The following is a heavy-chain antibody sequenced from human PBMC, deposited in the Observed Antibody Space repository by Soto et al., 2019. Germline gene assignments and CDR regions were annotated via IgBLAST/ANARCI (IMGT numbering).Heavy chain of an antibody. CDR3: AKVMITFGGSRYGLDV. Sequence: QVQLVESGGGVVQPGRSLRLSCAASGFTFSSYGIHWVRQAPGKGLEWVAFISYAGGNKYYADSVKGRFTISRDNSKNTLFLQMNSLRAEDTAVYYCAKVMITFGGSRYGLDVWGQGTTVTVSS. CDR1: GFTFSSYG. V-gene: IGHV3-30*18. D-gene: IGHD3-16*01. CDR2: ISYAGGNK. J-gene: IGHJ6*02.